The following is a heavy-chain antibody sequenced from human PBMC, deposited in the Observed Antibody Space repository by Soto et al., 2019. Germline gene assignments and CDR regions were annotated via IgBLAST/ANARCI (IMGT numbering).Heavy chain of an antibody. V-gene: IGHV4-34*01. Sequence: SETLSLTCAVYGGSFSGYYWSWIRQPPGKGLEWIGEINHSGSTNYNPSLKSRVTISVDTSKDQFSLKLSSVTAADTAVYYCARGGRGSSWYSSYWGQGTLVTVSS. CDR3: ARGGRGSSWYSSY. CDR2: INHSGST. D-gene: IGHD6-13*01. J-gene: IGHJ4*02. CDR1: GGSFSGYY.